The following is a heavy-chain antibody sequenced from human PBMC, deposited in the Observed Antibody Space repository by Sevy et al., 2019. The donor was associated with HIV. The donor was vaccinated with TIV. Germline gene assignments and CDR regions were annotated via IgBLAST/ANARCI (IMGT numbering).Heavy chain of an antibody. J-gene: IGHJ4*02. Sequence: ASMKVSCKASGGTFSSYAISWVRQAPGQGLEWMGRIIPILGIANYAQKFQGRVTITADKSTSTAYMELSSLRSEDTAVYYCARAVPPGGDSSGYYDIDYWGQGTLVTVSS. V-gene: IGHV1-69*04. CDR2: IIPILGIA. CDR3: ARAVPPGGDSSGYYDIDY. CDR1: GGTFSSYA. D-gene: IGHD3-22*01.